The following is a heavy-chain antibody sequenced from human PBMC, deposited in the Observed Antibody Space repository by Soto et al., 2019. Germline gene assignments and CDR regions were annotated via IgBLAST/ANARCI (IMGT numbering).Heavy chain of an antibody. Sequence: EVQLLESGGGLVQPGGSLRLSCAGSGFTFSSYAMAWVRQAPGKGLEWVSVIIGSGGNTYSADSGKGRFTISRDNSKNTLYLRMNSLRAEDTAIYYCAKYTMTYYYYSCMDVWGKGTTVTVSS. J-gene: IGHJ6*03. CDR3: AKYTMTYYYYSCMDV. CDR2: IIGSGGNT. CDR1: GFTFSSYA. V-gene: IGHV3-23*01. D-gene: IGHD3-3*01.